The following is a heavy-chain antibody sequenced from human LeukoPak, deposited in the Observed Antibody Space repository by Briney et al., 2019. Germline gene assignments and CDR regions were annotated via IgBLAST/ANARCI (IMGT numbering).Heavy chain of an antibody. D-gene: IGHD5-24*01. CDR2: ISWNSGSI. V-gene: IGHV3-9*01. Sequence: SLELSCAASRFPFDDYAMHWVRQAPGKGLEWVSGISWNSGSIGYADSVKGRFTISRDNAKNSLYLQMNSLRAEDTALYYCASPGRDGYNLWGQGTLVTVSS. CDR1: RFPFDDYA. J-gene: IGHJ4*02. CDR3: ASPGRDGYNL.